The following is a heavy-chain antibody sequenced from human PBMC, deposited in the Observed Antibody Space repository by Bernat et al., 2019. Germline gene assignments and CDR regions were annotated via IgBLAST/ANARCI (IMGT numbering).Heavy chain of an antibody. CDR2: IDPSGSYT. Sequence: EVQLVQSGAEVKKPGESLRISCKGSGYSFTSYWISWVRQMPGKGREWMGRIDPSGSYTNYSPSFQGHVNISADKSISTAYLQWSSLKASDTAMYYCARTDYDFWSGYPYYYYMDVWGKGTTVTVSS. D-gene: IGHD3-3*01. J-gene: IGHJ6*03. CDR1: GYSFTSYW. V-gene: IGHV5-10-1*03. CDR3: ARTDYDFWSGYPYYYYMDV.